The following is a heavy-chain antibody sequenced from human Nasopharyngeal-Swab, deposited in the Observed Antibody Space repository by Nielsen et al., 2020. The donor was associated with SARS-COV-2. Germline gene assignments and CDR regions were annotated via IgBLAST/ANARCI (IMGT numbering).Heavy chain of an antibody. V-gene: IGHV1-2*02. J-gene: IGHJ6*02. CDR1: GYTFTGYY. Sequence: ASVKVSCKASGYTFTGYYMHWVRQAPGQGLEWMGWINPNSGGTNYAQKFQGRVTMTRDTSISTAYMELSRLRSDDTAVYYCATRGEVVVAATGYYYGMDVWGQGTTVTVSS. CDR3: ATRGEVVVAATGYYYGMDV. D-gene: IGHD2-15*01. CDR2: INPNSGGT.